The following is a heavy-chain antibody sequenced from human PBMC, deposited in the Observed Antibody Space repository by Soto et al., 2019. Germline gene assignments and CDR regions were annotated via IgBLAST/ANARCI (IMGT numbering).Heavy chain of an antibody. J-gene: IGHJ5*02. CDR1: GGSISSSSYY. CDR2: IYYSGST. Sequence: PSETLSLTCTVSGGSISSSSYYWGWIRQPPGKGLEWIGSIYYSGSTYYNPSLKSRVTISVDTSKNQFSLKLSSVTAADTAVYYCARPEYAHYDFWSGYMGSWFDPWGQGTLVTVSS. D-gene: IGHD3-3*01. CDR3: ARPEYAHYDFWSGYMGSWFDP. V-gene: IGHV4-39*01.